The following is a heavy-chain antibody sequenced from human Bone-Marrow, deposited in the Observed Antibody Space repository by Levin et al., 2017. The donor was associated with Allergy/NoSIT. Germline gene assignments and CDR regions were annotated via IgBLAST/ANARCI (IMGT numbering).Heavy chain of an antibody. D-gene: IGHD2-21*02. V-gene: IGHV3-15*01. Sequence: GGSLRLSCAASSFTFTNAWMSWVRQAPGKGLEWVGRIKTKTDDWTSDYAAPVKGRFTISRDDSRNSFFLQMNSLKSEDTAVYYCAREDLAYCGTDCYSSDTFDIWGQGTLVTVSS. CDR1: SFTFTNAW. CDR3: AREDLAYCGTDCYSSDTFDI. J-gene: IGHJ3*02. CDR2: IKTKTDDWTS.